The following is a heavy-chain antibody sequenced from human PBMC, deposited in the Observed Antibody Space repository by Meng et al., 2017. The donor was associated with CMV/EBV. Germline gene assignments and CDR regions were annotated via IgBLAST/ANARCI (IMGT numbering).Heavy chain of an antibody. V-gene: IGHV1-69*04. J-gene: IGHJ5*02. CDR3: ARDRLRQGFDP. D-gene: IGHD4-17*01. CDR2: IIPILGIA. CDR1: GGTFSSYT. Sequence: GKASGGTFSSYTISWVRQAPGQGLEWMGRIIPILGIANYAQKFQGRVTITADKSTSTAYMELSSLRSEDTAVYYCARDRLRQGFDPWGQGTLVTVSS.